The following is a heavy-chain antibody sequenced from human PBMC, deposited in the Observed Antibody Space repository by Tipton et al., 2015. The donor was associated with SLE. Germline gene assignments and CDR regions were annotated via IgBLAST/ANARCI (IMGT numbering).Heavy chain of an antibody. Sequence: SLRLSCAASGFTFSSYSMNWVRQAPGKGLEWVSYISSSSSTIYYADSVKGRFTISRDNAKNSLYLQMNSLRAEDTAVYYCARGGEIVVVPAAMRAFDIWGQGTLVTVSS. CDR3: ARGGEIVVVPAAMRAFDI. J-gene: IGHJ4*02. CDR2: ISSSSSTI. CDR1: GFTFSSYS. D-gene: IGHD2-2*01. V-gene: IGHV3-48*01.